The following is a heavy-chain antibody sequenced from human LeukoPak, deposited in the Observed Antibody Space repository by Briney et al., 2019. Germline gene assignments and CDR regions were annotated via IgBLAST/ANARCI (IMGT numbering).Heavy chain of an antibody. CDR1: GFTFSSYE. CDR2: ISSSDSTM. V-gene: IGHV3-48*03. Sequence: PGGSLRLSCAASGFTFSSYEMNWVRQAPGKGLEWVSYISSSDSTMYYADSVKGRFTISRDNAKNSLYLQMNSLRAEDTAVYYCARVGGGNSPPVDYWGQGTLVTVFS. J-gene: IGHJ4*02. D-gene: IGHD4-23*01. CDR3: ARVGGGNSPPVDY.